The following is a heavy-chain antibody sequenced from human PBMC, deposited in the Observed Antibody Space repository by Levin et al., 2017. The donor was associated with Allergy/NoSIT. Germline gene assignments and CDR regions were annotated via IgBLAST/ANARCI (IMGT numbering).Heavy chain of an antibody. J-gene: IGHJ3*02. CDR3: ARGGYCSGGSCYDLLGAFDS. Sequence: SETLSLTCAVYGGSFSGYYWSWIRQPPGKGLEWIGEINHSGSTNYNPSLKSRVTISVDTSKNQFSLKLSSVTAADTAVYYCARGGYCSGGSCYDLLGAFDSWGQGTMVTVSS. D-gene: IGHD2-15*01. V-gene: IGHV4-34*01. CDR2: INHSGST. CDR1: GGSFSGYY.